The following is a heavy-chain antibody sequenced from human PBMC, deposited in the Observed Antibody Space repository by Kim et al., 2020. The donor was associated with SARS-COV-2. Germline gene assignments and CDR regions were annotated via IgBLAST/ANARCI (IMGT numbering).Heavy chain of an antibody. J-gene: IGHJ6*02. CDR1: GFTFSSYA. V-gene: IGHV3-30-3*01. CDR2: ISYDGSNK. D-gene: IGHD3-10*01. Sequence: GGSLRLSCAASGFTFSSYAMHWVRQAPGKGLEWVAVISYDGSNKFYADSVKGRFTISRDNSKNTLYLQMNSLRAEDTAVYYCAFRYGSGSYYNLSPYNYYWMDVWGQGTTVTDSS. CDR3: AFRYGSGSYYNLSPYNYYWMDV.